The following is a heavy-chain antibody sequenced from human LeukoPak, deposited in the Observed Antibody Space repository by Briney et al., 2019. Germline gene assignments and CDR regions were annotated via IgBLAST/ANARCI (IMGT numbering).Heavy chain of an antibody. Sequence: SETLSLTCAVYGGSFSGYYWSWIRQPPGKGLEWIGEINHSGSTNYNPSLKSRVTISVDTSRNQSSLKLSSVTAADTAVYYCARVRWLQLGHFDYWGQGSLVTVSS. CDR3: ARVRWLQLGHFDY. V-gene: IGHV4-34*01. J-gene: IGHJ4*02. D-gene: IGHD5-24*01. CDR2: INHSGST. CDR1: GGSFSGYY.